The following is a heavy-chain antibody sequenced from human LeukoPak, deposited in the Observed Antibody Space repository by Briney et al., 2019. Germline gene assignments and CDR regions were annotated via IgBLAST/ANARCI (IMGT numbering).Heavy chain of an antibody. Sequence: RASVKVSCKASGYTFTSYGISWVRQAPGQGLEWMGWISAYNGNTNYAQKLQGRVTMTTDTSTSTAYMELRSLRSDDTAVHYCARQSLYDFWSGSLYYFDYWGQGTLVTVSS. CDR3: ARQSLYDFWSGSLYYFDY. V-gene: IGHV1-18*01. CDR2: ISAYNGNT. J-gene: IGHJ4*02. CDR1: GYTFTSYG. D-gene: IGHD3-3*01.